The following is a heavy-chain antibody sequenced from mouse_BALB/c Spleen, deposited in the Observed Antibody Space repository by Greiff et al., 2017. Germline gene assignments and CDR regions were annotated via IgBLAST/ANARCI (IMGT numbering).Heavy chain of an antibody. J-gene: IGHJ4*01. Sequence: QVQLQQSGAELVRPGVSVKISCKGSGYTFTDYAMHWVKQSHAKSLEWIGVISTYYGDASYNQKFKGKATMTVDKSSSTAYMELARLTSEDSAIYYCARRGEDYAVDYWGQGASVTVTA. V-gene: IGHV1S137*01. CDR2: ISTYYGDA. CDR1: GYTFTDYA. CDR3: ARRGEDYAVDY.